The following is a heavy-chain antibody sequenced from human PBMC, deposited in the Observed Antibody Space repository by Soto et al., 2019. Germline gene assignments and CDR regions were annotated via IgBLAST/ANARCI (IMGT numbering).Heavy chain of an antibody. CDR1: GGTFSSYA. V-gene: IGHV1-69*12. CDR3: ARTVFGLLVPAPGWFDP. CDR2: IIPIFGTA. Sequence: QVQLVQSGAEVKKPGSSVKVPCKASGGTFSSYAISWVRQAPGQGLEWMGGIIPIFGTANYAQKFQGRVTITADESTSTAYMELSSLRSEDTAVYYCARTVFGLLVPAPGWFDPWGQGTLVTVSS. D-gene: IGHD2-2*01. J-gene: IGHJ5*02.